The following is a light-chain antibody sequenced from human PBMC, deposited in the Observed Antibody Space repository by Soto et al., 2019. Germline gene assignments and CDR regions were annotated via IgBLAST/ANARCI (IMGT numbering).Light chain of an antibody. CDR3: QQRSNSGLT. CDR2: GAF. J-gene: IGKJ3*01. V-gene: IGKV3-11*01. Sequence: IVMTQSPDTLSVSAGDRATLSCRASQSITEKVVWYQQKSGQAPRLLIYGAFTRPNVVPARFSGSGSGTVFTLSICSLDPEHLAVYYCQQRSNSGLTSGPGTKVDIK. CDR1: QSITEK.